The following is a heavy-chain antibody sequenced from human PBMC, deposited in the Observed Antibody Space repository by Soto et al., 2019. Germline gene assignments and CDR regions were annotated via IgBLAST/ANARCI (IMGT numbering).Heavy chain of an antibody. CDR1: GGSISSSNW. D-gene: IGHD6-6*01. V-gene: IGHV4-4*02. CDR2: IYHSGST. Sequence: SETLSLTCAVSGGSISSSNWWSWVRQPPGKGLEWIGEIYHSGSTNYNPSLKSRVTISVDKSKNQFSLKLSSVTAADTAVYYCARVAARPGIDYFDYWGQGTLVTVSS. CDR3: ARVAARPGIDYFDY. J-gene: IGHJ4*02.